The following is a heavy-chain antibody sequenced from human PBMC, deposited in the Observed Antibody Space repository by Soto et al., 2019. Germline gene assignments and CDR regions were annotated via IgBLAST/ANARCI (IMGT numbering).Heavy chain of an antibody. CDR2: IYPGDSDT. V-gene: IGHV5-51*01. Sequence: PGESLKISCKTSGYSFTNYWIGWVRQMPGKGLEWMGIIYPGDSDTRYSPSFQGQVIISADKSISTAYLQWSSLKASDTAMYYCSRIPGGVRYAQESDVWGQGTTVTFSS. CDR3: SRIPGGVRYAQESDV. J-gene: IGHJ6*02. D-gene: IGHD3-9*01. CDR1: GYSFTNYW.